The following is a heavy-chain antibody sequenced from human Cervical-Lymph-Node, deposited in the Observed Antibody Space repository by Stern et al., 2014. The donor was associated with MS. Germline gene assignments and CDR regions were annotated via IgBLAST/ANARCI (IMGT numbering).Heavy chain of an antibody. CDR1: GFPFSTYA. CDR3: AKDLGRGVVVVPLYGLDV. Sequence: EVHLVESGGGLVQPGGSLRLYCAASGFPFSTYAFSWVRQAPGKGLEWVSRIRGSGVYTYYADSVKGRFTISRDNSKSMLYLEMQSLRAEDTAVYHCAKDLGRGVVVVPLYGLDVWGQGTTVTVSS. V-gene: IGHV3-23*04. D-gene: IGHD2-2*01. J-gene: IGHJ6*02. CDR2: IRGSGVYT.